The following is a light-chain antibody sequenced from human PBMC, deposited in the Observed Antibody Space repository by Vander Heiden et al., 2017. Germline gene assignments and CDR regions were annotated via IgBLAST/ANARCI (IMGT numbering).Light chain of an antibody. CDR2: GAS. V-gene: IGKV3-15*01. Sequence: EIVMTQSPATLSVSPGERPTLSCRAHQSVSSNLAWYQQKPGQAPRLLIYGASTRATGIPARFSGSGSGTEFTLTISSLQSEDFAVYYCQQYNNWSTFGGGTKVEIK. J-gene: IGKJ4*01. CDR1: QSVSSN. CDR3: QQYNNWST.